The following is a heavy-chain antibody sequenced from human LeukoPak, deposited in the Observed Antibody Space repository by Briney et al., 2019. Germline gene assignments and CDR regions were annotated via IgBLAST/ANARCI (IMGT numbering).Heavy chain of an antibody. CDR2: MSDIGPNT. Sequence: GGSLRLSCAASGFTVTDYAMTWIRQSPGKGLEWVSSMSDIGPNTYYADSVKGRFTISRDNSKNTLYLQMNSLRAEDTAVYYCAKDQGYCSSTSCLNAFDIWGQGTMVTVSS. J-gene: IGHJ3*02. D-gene: IGHD2-2*01. CDR3: AKDQGYCSSTSCLNAFDI. CDR1: GFTVTDYA. V-gene: IGHV3-23*01.